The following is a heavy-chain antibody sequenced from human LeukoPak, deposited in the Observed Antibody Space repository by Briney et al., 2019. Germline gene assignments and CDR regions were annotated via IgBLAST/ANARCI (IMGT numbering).Heavy chain of an antibody. V-gene: IGHV4-4*07. Sequence: PSETLSLTCKVSGASISSFYWGWIRQPAGKGLEWIGRIYNTGSANYNPSLQSRVTMSLDTSKNQLSLKVKSVTAADTAVYYCARDSVTNPAIGFGPWGQGTLVIVSS. CDR1: GASISSFY. D-gene: IGHD3-3*01. CDR3: ARDSVTNPAIGFGP. J-gene: IGHJ5*02. CDR2: IYNTGSA.